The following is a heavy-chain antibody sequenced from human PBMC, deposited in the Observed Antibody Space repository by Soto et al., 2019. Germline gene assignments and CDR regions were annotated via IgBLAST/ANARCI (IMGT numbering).Heavy chain of an antibody. CDR3: ARVFSSGSGWMYYFDF. J-gene: IGHJ4*02. CDR1: SGSISTGNW. Sequence: QVELQESGPRLVKSSGTLSLTCEVSSGSISTGNWWSWVRHPPGKGLEWIVEIYYTGATNYNPSLKSRVTMTIDKSKDQFSLILTSATAADTAVYYCARVFSSGSGWMYYFDFWGQGILVSVSS. V-gene: IGHV4-4*02. D-gene: IGHD6-25*01. CDR2: IYYTGAT.